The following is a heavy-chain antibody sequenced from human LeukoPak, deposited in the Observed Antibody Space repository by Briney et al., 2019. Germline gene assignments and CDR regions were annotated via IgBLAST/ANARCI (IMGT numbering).Heavy chain of an antibody. V-gene: IGHV3-21*01. CDR3: ARETEYDFWSGYLGYGMDV. CDR1: GFTFSSYS. Sequence: GGSLRLSCAASGFTFSSYSMNWVRQASGKGLEWVSSISSSSSYIYYADSVKGRFTISRDNAKNSLYLQMNSLRAEDTAVYYCARETEYDFWSGYLGYGMDVWGQGTTVTVSS. CDR2: ISSSSSYI. J-gene: IGHJ6*02. D-gene: IGHD3-3*01.